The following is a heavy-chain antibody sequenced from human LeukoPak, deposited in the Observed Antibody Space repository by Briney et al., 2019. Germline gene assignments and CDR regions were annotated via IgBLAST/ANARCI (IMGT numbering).Heavy chain of an antibody. V-gene: IGHV3-20*04. D-gene: IGHD4-17*01. CDR1: GFTFDDYG. J-gene: IGHJ4*02. CDR3: AMGPTVTTGFRTGTYFDY. Sequence: PGGSLRLSCAASGFTFDDYGMSWVRQAPGKGLEWVSGINWNGGSTGYADSVKGRFTISRDNAKNSLYLQMNSLRAEDTALYYCAMGPTVTTGFRTGTYFDYWGQGTLVTVSS. CDR2: INWNGGST.